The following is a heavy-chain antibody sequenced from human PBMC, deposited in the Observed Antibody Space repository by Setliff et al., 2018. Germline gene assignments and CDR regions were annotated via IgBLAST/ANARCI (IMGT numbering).Heavy chain of an antibody. CDR3: ARGGSPYYFDY. CDR2: ITSGSSNI. D-gene: IGHD3-16*01. CDR1: GFTFSTYS. V-gene: IGHV3-21*01. Sequence: GGSLRLSCAASGFTFSTYSMNWVRQAPGKGLEWVASITSGSSNIWYADSVKGRFTISRDNAKNSLHMQMNSLRAEDTAVYYCARGGSPYYFDYWGQGTLVTVSS. J-gene: IGHJ4*02.